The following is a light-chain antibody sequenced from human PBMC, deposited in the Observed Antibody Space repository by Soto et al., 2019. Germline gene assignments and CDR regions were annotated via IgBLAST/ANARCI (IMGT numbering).Light chain of an antibody. Sequence: QSVLTQPPSASGSPGQSVTISCTGTSSDVGGYDDVSWYQQHPGKAPKLMIYEVSKRPSGVPDRFSGSKSGNTASLTVSGLQDEDEADYYCSSYAGSNILVFGGGTKLTVL. V-gene: IGLV2-8*01. CDR2: EVS. CDR3: SSYAGSNILV. J-gene: IGLJ2*01. CDR1: SSDVGGYDD.